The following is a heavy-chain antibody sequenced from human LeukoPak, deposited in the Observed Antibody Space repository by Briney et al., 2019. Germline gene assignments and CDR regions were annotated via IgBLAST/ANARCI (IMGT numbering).Heavy chain of an antibody. V-gene: IGHV3-7*01. Sequence: GGSLRLSCAASGFTFSSYWMSWVRQAPGKGLEWVANIKQDGSEKYYADSVKGRFTIPRDNSKNTLYLQMNSLRAEDTAVYYCARWCITSCRSGLDDFWGQGTLVTVFS. CDR2: IKQDGSEK. CDR1: GFTFSSYW. J-gene: IGHJ4*02. CDR3: ARWCITSCRSGLDDF. D-gene: IGHD3/OR15-3a*01.